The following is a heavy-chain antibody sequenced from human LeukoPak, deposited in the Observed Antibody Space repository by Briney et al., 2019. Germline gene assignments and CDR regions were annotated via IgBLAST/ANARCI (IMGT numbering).Heavy chain of an antibody. Sequence: GGSLRLSCVASGITFSNYAVSWVRQAPEKGLDWVSVISGSAHKIRYADSVKGRFTISRDNSENIVYLQMNNLRVEDTAVYYCAGRPTGYSSGYIHWGQGILVTVSS. J-gene: IGHJ4*02. V-gene: IGHV3-23*01. CDR3: AGRPTGYSSGYIH. CDR1: GITFSNYA. CDR2: ISGSAHKI. D-gene: IGHD5-18*01.